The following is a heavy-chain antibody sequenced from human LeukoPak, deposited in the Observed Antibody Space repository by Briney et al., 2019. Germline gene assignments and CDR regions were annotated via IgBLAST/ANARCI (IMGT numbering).Heavy chain of an antibody. J-gene: IGHJ4*02. CDR2: ISGSGGST. V-gene: IGHV3-23*01. Sequence: PGGSLRLSRAASGFTFSNYAMSWVRQAPGKGLEWVSGISGSGGSTYYADSVKGRFTISRDNFKNTVYLEMSSLRAEDTAVYYCAKDYYDSSGYYYTFEYWGQGTLVTVSS. CDR3: AKDYYDSSGYYYTFEY. CDR1: GFTFSNYA. D-gene: IGHD3-22*01.